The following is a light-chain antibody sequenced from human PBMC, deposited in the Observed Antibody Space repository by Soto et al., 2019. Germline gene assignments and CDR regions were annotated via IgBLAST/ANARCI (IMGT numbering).Light chain of an antibody. J-gene: IGLJ1*01. CDR1: SGYSNYK. Sequence: QLVLTQPPSASASLGASVTLTWTLSSGYSNYKVDWYQQRPGKGPRFVMRVGTGGIVGSKGDGIPDRFSVLGSGLNRYLTIKNIQEEYESDYHCGADHGSGSNFVYVFGTGTKVTVL. V-gene: IGLV9-49*01. CDR3: GADHGSGSNFVYV. CDR2: VGTGGIVG.